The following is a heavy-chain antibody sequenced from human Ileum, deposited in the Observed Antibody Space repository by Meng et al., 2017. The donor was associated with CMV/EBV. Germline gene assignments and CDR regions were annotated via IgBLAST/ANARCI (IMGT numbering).Heavy chain of an antibody. CDR2: ISSSSSYI. J-gene: IGHJ5*02. CDR1: GFTFSSYS. D-gene: IGHD2-2*01. CDR3: ARGGYCSSTSCPSPFDP. Sequence: GESLKISCAASGFTFSSYSMNWVRQAPGKGLEWVSSISSSSSYIYYADSVKGRFTISRDNAKNSLYLQMNSLRAEDTAVYYCARGGYCSSTSCPSPFDPWGQGTLVTVSS. V-gene: IGHV3-21*01.